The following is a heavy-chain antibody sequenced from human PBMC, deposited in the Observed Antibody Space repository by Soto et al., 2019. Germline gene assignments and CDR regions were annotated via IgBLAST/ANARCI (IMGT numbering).Heavy chain of an antibody. CDR1: GFSITGNGEG. Sequence: ASGPTLVNPTQTLTLTCTFSGFSITGNGEGVGWIRQPPGKALEWLALIYWADDKRYSPSLRNRLTITLDNSKDQVILTMTDMGPADTATYYCAHGYVQLLATFHYFDSWGQGPQVTVYS. CDR2: IYWADDK. V-gene: IGHV2-5*02. CDR3: AHGYVQLLATFHYFDS. J-gene: IGHJ4*02. D-gene: IGHD2-2*01.